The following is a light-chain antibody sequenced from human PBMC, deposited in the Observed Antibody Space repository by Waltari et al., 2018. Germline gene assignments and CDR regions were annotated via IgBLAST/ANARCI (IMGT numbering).Light chain of an antibody. V-gene: IGLV2-8*01. CDR2: EVT. Sequence: QSALTQPPSASGSRGQSVTISCTGTSSDVGSYNYVSWYQQHPGKAPKLMIDEVTKRPSGVPDRFSGSKSGNTASLTGSGLQTEEEADYYCSSYAGSNNVIFGGGTRLTVL. J-gene: IGLJ2*01. CDR3: SSYAGSNNVI. CDR1: SSDVGSYNY.